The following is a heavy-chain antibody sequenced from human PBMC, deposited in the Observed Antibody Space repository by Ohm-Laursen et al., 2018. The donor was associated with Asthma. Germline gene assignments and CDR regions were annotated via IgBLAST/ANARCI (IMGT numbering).Heavy chain of an antibody. Sequence: SLRLSCTASGFTFSSYWMHWVRQAPGKGLEWVAVISYDGSNKYYADSVKGRFTISRDNSKNTLYLQMNSLRAEDTAVYYCARDRDDYGVRFDYWGQGTLVTVSS. CDR1: GFTFSSYW. CDR2: ISYDGSNK. V-gene: IGHV3-30*03. CDR3: ARDRDDYGVRFDY. D-gene: IGHD4-17*01. J-gene: IGHJ4*02.